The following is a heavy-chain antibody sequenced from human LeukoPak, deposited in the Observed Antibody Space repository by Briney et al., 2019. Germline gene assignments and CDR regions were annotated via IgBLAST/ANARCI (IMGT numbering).Heavy chain of an antibody. Sequence: ASVKVSCKASGYTFTGYYLHWVRQAPGQGLEWLGWINPNSGGTHYAQKFQGRVTVTRDTSISTAYMELNSLRSEDTALYYCARPMTGTGLTYYYYGMDIWGQVTKVTVSS. CDR1: GYTFTGYY. J-gene: IGHJ6*02. CDR3: ARPMTGTGLTYYYYGMDI. D-gene: IGHD1-1*01. V-gene: IGHV1-2*02. CDR2: INPNSGGT.